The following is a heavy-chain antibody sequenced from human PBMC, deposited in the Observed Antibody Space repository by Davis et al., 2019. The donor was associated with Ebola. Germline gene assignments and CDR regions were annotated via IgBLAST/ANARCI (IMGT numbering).Heavy chain of an antibody. Sequence: MPSETLSLTCAVSGGSISSSYYWSWIRQPPGKGLEWIGYIYYSGSTNYNPSLKSRVTISVDTSKNQFSLKLSSVTAADTAVYYCARGRSAGIDYWGQGTLVTVSS. CDR3: ARGRSAGIDY. CDR1: GGSISSSYY. J-gene: IGHJ4*02. V-gene: IGHV4-59*12. CDR2: IYYSGST.